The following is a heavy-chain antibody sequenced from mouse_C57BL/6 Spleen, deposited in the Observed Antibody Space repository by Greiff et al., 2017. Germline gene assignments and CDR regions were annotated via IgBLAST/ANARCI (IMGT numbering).Heavy chain of an antibody. Sequence: EVKLVESGAELVRPGASVKLSCTASGFNIKDDYMHWVKQRPEQGLEWIGWIDPENGDTEYASKFQGKATITADTSSNTAYLQLSSLTSEDTAVYYCTHSKGFAYWGQGTLVTVSA. CDR2: IDPENGDT. CDR1: GFNIKDDY. CDR3: THSKGFAY. J-gene: IGHJ3*01. D-gene: IGHD2-5*01. V-gene: IGHV14-4*01.